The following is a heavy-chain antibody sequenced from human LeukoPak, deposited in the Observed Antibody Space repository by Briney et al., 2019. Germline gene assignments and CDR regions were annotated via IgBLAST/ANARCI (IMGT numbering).Heavy chain of an antibody. V-gene: IGHV3-20*04. CDR3: ARESGIAVAGNAFDI. CDR2: INWNGGST. CDR1: GFTFDDYG. D-gene: IGHD6-19*01. Sequence: GGSLRLSCAASGFTFDDYGMSWVRQAPGKGLEWVSGINWNGGSTGYADSVKGRFTISRDNAKNSLYLQMNSLRAEDTALYYCARESGIAVAGNAFDIWGQGTMVTVSS. J-gene: IGHJ3*02.